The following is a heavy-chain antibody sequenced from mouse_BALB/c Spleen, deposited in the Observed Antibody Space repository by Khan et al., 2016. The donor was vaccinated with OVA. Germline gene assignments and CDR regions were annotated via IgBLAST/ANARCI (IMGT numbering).Heavy chain of an antibody. J-gene: IGHJ2*01. CDR2: ISYSGVT. Sequence: EVELVESGPGLVKPSQSLSLTCTVTGYSITSGYAWNWIRQFPGNKLEWMGYISYSGVTSYTPSLKSRISITRATSKNQFFLQLTSVTTEDTATDYCARGNFYGYYFDYWGQGTTLTVSS. D-gene: IGHD1-1*01. CDR1: GYSITSGYA. CDR3: ARGNFYGYYFDY. V-gene: IGHV3-2*02.